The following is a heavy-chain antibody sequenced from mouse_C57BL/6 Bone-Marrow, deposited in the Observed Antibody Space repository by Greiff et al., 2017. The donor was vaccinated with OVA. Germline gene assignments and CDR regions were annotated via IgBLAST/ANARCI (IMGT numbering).Heavy chain of an antibody. CDR1: GYTFTDYN. D-gene: IGHD1-1*01. V-gene: IGHV1-18*01. J-gene: IGHJ2*01. CDR3: AITTVVYFDD. CDR2: INPNNGGT. Sequence: EVQLQQSGPELVKPGASVKIPCKASGYTFTDYNMDWVKQSHGQSLEWIGDINPNNGGTIYNQKFKGKATLTVDKSSSTAYMELRSRASADTAVYDCAITTVVYFDDWGQGTTLTVSS.